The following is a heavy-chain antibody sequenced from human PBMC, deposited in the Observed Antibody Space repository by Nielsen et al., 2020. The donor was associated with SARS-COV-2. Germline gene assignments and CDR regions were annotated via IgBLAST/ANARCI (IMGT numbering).Heavy chain of an antibody. CDR1: GGSFSGYS. V-gene: IGHV4-34*01. D-gene: IGHD3-22*01. Sequence: SETLSLTCAVYGGSFSGYSWSWIRQPPGKGLEWIGEINDSGSTKYNPSLKSRVSISVDTSKNQFSLKLSSVTAADTAVYYCARDGGVHDSSGYYDWFDPWGQGTLVTVSS. J-gene: IGHJ5*02. CDR3: ARDGGVHDSSGYYDWFDP. CDR2: INDSGST.